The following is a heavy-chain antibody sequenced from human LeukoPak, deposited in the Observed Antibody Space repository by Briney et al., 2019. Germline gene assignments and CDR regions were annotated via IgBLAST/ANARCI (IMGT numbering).Heavy chain of an antibody. D-gene: IGHD1-26*01. Sequence: SETLSLTCTVSSGSISTSNYYWGWVRQPPGKALEWIGNIFYSGSTYYSPSLKSRVTISLDTSRNQFSLKLSSVTAADTAVYYCARRGSTGAFDIWGQGTMVTVSS. V-gene: IGHV4-39*07. CDR1: SGSISTSNYY. J-gene: IGHJ3*02. CDR3: ARRGSTGAFDI. CDR2: IFYSGST.